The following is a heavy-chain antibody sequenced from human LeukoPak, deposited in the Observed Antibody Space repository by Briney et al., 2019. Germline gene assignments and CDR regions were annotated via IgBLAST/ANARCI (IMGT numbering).Heavy chain of an antibody. D-gene: IGHD4-17*01. CDR2: ISGSDGST. CDR3: AKVQMWYADYYYFDY. V-gene: IGHV3-23*01. Sequence: PGGSLRLSCAASGFTFSSYAMTWVRQVPGKGLEWVSTISGSDGSTYYADSVKGRFTISRDNSKNTLYLQMDSLRVEDTALYYCAKVQMWYADYYYFDYWGPGTLVTVSS. J-gene: IGHJ4*02. CDR1: GFTFSSYA.